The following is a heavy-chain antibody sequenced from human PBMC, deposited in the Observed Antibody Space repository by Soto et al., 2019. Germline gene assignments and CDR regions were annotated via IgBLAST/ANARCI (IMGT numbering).Heavy chain of an antibody. V-gene: IGHV6-1*01. CDR1: GDSVSSNRAA. D-gene: IGHD2-2*01. CDR2: TYYRSKRYN. J-gene: IGHJ6*03. CDR3: ARATNVVVVYAAEDYYYYYMDV. Sequence: SQTLSLTCAISGDSVSSNRAAWNWIRQSPSRGLEWLGRTYYRSKRYNDYSGSVKSRITMNPDTSKNQFSLQLNSVTPEDSDVYYCARATNVVVVYAAEDYYYYYMDVWGKGTTVTVSS.